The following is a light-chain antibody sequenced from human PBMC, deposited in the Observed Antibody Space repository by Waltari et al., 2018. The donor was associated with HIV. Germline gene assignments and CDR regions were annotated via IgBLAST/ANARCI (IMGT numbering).Light chain of an antibody. V-gene: IGLV3-19*01. J-gene: IGLJ3*02. CDR1: SPRSYS. CDR2: GKN. CDR3: NSRDSSAKHHWV. Sequence: SSELTQDPAVSVALGQTVRITCHGDSPRSYSATRWYQQKPGQAPVLVIYGKNNRPSGIPDRFSGSSSGNTASLTITGAQAEDEADYYCNSRDSSAKHHWVFGGGTKLTVL.